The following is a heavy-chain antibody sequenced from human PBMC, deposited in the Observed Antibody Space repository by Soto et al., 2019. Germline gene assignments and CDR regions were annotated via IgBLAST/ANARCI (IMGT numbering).Heavy chain of an antibody. V-gene: IGHV3-74*01. D-gene: IGHD6-19*01. CDR1: GFTFSDSC. Sequence: XVSLSLSIVASGFTFSDSCMHGVGQAPGKGLVWVSRVNEYDTDRNYADSVKGRFTISRDNARNTVYLQMNSLRAEDTAVYYCARVAVVTRGIDYWGQGTLVTVSS. CDR3: ARVAVVTRGIDY. CDR2: VNEYDTDR. J-gene: IGHJ4*02.